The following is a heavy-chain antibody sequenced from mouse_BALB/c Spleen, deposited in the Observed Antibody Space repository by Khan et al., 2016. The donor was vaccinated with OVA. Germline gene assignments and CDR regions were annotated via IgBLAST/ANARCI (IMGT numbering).Heavy chain of an antibody. CDR1: GYSITSGYA. Sequence: EVQLQESGPGLVKPSQSLSLTCTVTGYSITSGYAWNWIRQFPGNKLEWMGYISYIGVTSYTPSLKSRISITRDTSKNQFFLQLNSVTTEDTATYYCARGNYYGYYVDYWGQGTTLTVSS. V-gene: IGHV3-2*02. D-gene: IGHD1-1*01. CDR2: ISYIGVT. CDR3: ARGNYYGYYVDY. J-gene: IGHJ2*01.